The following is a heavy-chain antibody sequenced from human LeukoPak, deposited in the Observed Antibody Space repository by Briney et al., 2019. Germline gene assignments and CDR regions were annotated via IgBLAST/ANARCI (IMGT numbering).Heavy chain of an antibody. V-gene: IGHV3-9*01. D-gene: IGHD4-17*01. CDR3: ARVGPSGDYDDAFDI. Sequence: PGGSLRLSCAASGFTFDDYAMHWVRQAPGKGLEWVSGIGWNSGSIGYADSVKGRFTISRDNAKNSLYLQMNSLRAEDTAVYYCARVGPSGDYDDAFDIWGQGTMVTVSS. J-gene: IGHJ3*02. CDR2: IGWNSGSI. CDR1: GFTFDDYA.